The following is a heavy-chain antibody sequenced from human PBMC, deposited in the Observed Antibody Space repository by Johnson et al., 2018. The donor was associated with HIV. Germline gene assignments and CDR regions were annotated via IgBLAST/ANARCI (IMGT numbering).Heavy chain of an antibody. Sequence: VQLMESGGGVVQPGRSLRLSCAASGFTVSSNYMSWVRQAPGKGLEWVSVIYSAGSTYYADSVEGRFTISRDNSKNTLYLQMNSLRGEDTAVYYCARDSGDYDYYDSSGYHTDIFDIWGQGTMVTVSS. CDR2: IYSAGST. D-gene: IGHD3-22*01. V-gene: IGHV3-66*02. J-gene: IGHJ3*02. CDR3: ARDSGDYDYYDSSGYHTDIFDI. CDR1: GFTVSSNY.